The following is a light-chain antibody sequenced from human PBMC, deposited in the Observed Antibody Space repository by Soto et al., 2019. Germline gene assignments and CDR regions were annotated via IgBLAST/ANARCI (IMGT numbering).Light chain of an antibody. CDR3: QQYASSPTYT. Sequence: EIVLTQSPGTLSLSPGERATLSCRASQSVSSSYLAWYQQKPGQAPRLLIYGASSRATGIPDRFSGSGSGTDFTLTISRLEPEDFAVYYCQQYASSPTYTFGQGTKLHIK. V-gene: IGKV3-20*01. CDR1: QSVSSSY. J-gene: IGKJ2*01. CDR2: GAS.